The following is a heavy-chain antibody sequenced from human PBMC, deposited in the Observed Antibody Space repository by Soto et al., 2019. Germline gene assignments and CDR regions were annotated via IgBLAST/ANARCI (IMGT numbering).Heavy chain of an antibody. V-gene: IGHV3-23*01. J-gene: IGHJ4*02. CDR1: GLTFGSYA. CDR3: AKGGLLSLDC. D-gene: IGHD3-10*01. Sequence: GGSLRLSCAASGLTFGSYAMSWVRQAPGKGLQWVSAISPSGGSTYYADSVKGRFTISRDNSKNTLYLQMNSLRAEDTAVYYCAKGGLLSLDCWGRGTLVTVSS. CDR2: ISPSGGST.